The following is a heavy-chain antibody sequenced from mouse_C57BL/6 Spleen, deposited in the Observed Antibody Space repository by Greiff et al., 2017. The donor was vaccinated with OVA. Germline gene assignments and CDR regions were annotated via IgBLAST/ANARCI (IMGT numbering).Heavy chain of an antibody. Sequence: DVQLVESGGGLVKPGGSLKLSCAASGFTFSSYAMSWVRQTPVKRLEWVATISAGGGGTYYPDNVKGRFTISRDNAKNNLYPQMSQLKSEDTAMYYCARGGFAYWGQGTLVTVSA. J-gene: IGHJ3*01. CDR2: ISAGGGGT. CDR3: ARGGFAY. V-gene: IGHV5-4*01. CDR1: GFTFSSYA.